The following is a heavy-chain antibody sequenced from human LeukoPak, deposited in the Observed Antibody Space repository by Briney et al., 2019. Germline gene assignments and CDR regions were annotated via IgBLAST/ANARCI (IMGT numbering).Heavy chain of an antibody. J-gene: IGHJ4*02. CDR3: AKTKPYGTTWYGGID. CDR1: GLAFTTSA. CDR2: IRESGGST. V-gene: IGHV3-23*01. Sequence: GGSLRLSCAASGLAFTTSAMNWVRQAPGKGLEWVSAIRESGGSTHYADSVKGRFTISRDNSKNTLYLQMNSLRAEDTAVYYCAKTKPYGTTWYGGIDWGQGALVTVSS. D-gene: IGHD6-13*01.